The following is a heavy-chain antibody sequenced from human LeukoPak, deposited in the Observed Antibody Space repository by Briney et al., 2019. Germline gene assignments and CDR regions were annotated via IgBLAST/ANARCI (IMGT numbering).Heavy chain of an antibody. Sequence: PSETLTLTCAVYEGSFSGYYWTWIRQPPGKGLEWIGEIIDTGSTKYNSSLKSRVTISVDTSKNQFSLSLDSVTAADTAVYYCARGLASGYPPIPFDYWGQGTLVTVSS. J-gene: IGHJ4*02. CDR3: ARGLASGYPPIPFDY. CDR1: EGSFSGYY. D-gene: IGHD3-3*01. CDR2: IIDTGST. V-gene: IGHV4-34*12.